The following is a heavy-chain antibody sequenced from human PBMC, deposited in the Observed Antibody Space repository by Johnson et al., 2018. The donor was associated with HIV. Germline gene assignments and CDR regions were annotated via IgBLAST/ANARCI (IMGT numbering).Heavy chain of an antibody. CDR2: INWNGGST. Sequence: VQLVESGGGVVRPGGSLRLSCAASGFTFDDYDMSWVRQGPGTGLEWVSGINWNGGSTGYADSVKGRLTISRDNAKNSLYLQMNSLRAGDTALYYCSGTMIVPSGAFDIWGQGTMVTVSS. CDR1: GFTFDDYD. CDR3: SGTMIVPSGAFDI. V-gene: IGHV3-20*04. J-gene: IGHJ3*02. D-gene: IGHD3-22*01.